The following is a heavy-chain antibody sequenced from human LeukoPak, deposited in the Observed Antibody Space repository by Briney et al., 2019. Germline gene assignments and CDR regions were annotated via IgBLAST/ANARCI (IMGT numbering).Heavy chain of an antibody. CDR3: TTIPADI. Sequence: GGSLRLSCAASGFNFSASAIHWVRQASGKGLEWVGRIRSKSSNYATEYSASLKGRFTISRDDSKNTAYLQMSSLKTEDTAVYYCTTIPADIWGQGTMVTVSS. CDR1: GFNFSASA. V-gene: IGHV3-73*01. D-gene: IGHD2-2*01. J-gene: IGHJ3*02. CDR2: IRSKSSNYAT.